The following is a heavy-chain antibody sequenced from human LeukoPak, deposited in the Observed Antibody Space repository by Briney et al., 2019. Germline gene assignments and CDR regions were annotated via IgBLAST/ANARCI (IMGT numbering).Heavy chain of an antibody. D-gene: IGHD6-19*01. CDR2: IHYTGIT. CDR3: ARGSNLRGSGWLVDY. V-gene: IGHV4-39*02. CDR1: GGSITSSKYY. Sequence: SETLSLTCTVSGGSITSSKYYWGWIRQPPGKGLEWIGSIHYTGITYYNPSLKTRVTISVDTSKNQFSLTLSSVTAADTSVYYCARGSNLRGSGWLVDYWGQGTLVTVSS. J-gene: IGHJ4*02.